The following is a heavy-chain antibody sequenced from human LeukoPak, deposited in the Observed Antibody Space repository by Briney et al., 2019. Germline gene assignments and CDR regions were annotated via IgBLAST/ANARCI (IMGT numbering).Heavy chain of an antibody. D-gene: IGHD2-2*01. Sequence: GGSLRLSCAASGFTFSSYAMSWVRQAPGKGLEWVSAISGSGGSTYYADSVKGRFTIPRDNSKNTLYLQMNSLRAEDTAVYYCAKHFIVVVPAASFDYWGQGTLVTVSS. CDR3: AKHFIVVVPAASFDY. V-gene: IGHV3-23*01. CDR1: GFTFSSYA. CDR2: ISGSGGST. J-gene: IGHJ4*02.